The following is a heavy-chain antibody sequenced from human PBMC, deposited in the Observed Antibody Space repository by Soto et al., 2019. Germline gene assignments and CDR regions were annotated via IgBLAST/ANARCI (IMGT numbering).Heavy chain of an antibody. Sequence: QVQLVESGGGVVQPGRSLRLSCAASGFTFSSYAMHWVRQAPGKGLEWVAVISYDGSNKYYADSVKGRFTISRDNSKNTRYMQMNSLRAEATAVYYCARVPSSSGRAHFDYWGQGTLVTVSS. CDR1: GFTFSSYA. CDR3: ARVPSSSGRAHFDY. V-gene: IGHV3-30-3*01. D-gene: IGHD2-15*01. CDR2: ISYDGSNK. J-gene: IGHJ4*02.